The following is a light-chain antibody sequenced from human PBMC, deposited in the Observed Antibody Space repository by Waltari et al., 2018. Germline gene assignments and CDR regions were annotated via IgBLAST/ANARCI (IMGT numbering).Light chain of an antibody. Sequence: EIEMTQSPATLSVAPGERATLSCRASQSVGTKLAWYQQHPGQAPRLLIYDAYTRATGIPARFTGSGSGTEFTLTISSLQSEDFAVYHCLQYNHWPPWTFGQGTKVEIK. V-gene: IGKV3-15*01. CDR2: DAY. CDR3: LQYNHWPPWT. CDR1: QSVGTK. J-gene: IGKJ1*01.